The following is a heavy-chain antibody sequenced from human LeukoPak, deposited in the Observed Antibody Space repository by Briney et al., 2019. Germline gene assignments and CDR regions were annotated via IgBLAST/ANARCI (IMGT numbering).Heavy chain of an antibody. CDR3: ARQWLVSPLFDY. D-gene: IGHD6-19*01. J-gene: IGHJ4*02. CDR1: GVSLSGYY. Sequence: SSETLSLTCAVYGVSLSGYYWSWIRQPPGKGLEWIGEINHSGSTNYNPPLKSRVTISVDTSKNQLSLKLSSMTAADTAVYYCARQWLVSPLFDYWGQGTLVTVSS. CDR2: INHSGST. V-gene: IGHV4-34*01.